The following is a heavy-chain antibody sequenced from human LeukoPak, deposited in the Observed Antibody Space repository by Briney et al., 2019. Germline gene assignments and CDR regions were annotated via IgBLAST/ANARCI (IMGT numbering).Heavy chain of an antibody. CDR2: INPNSGGT. Sequence: ASVKVSCKASGYTFTGYYMHWVRQAPGQGLEWMGWINPNSGGTNYVQKFQGRVTMTRDTSISTAYMELSRLRSDDTAVYYCARGGVPYSYGYYYMDVWGKGTTVTVSS. D-gene: IGHD5-18*01. CDR1: GYTFTGYY. CDR3: ARGGVPYSYGYYYMDV. J-gene: IGHJ6*03. V-gene: IGHV1-2*02.